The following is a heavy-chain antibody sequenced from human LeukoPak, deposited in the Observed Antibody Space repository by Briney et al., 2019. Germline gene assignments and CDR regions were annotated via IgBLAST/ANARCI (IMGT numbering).Heavy chain of an antibody. CDR3: ARGILRQQLVHTY. Sequence: ASVNVSCKASVYTFTSYDINWVRQATGQGLEWMGWMNPNSGNTGYAQKFQGRVTMTRHTSISTAYMELGSLRSEDTAVYYCARGILRQQLVHTYWGQGTLVTVSS. D-gene: IGHD6-13*01. CDR1: VYTFTSYD. CDR2: MNPNSGNT. J-gene: IGHJ4*02. V-gene: IGHV1-8*01.